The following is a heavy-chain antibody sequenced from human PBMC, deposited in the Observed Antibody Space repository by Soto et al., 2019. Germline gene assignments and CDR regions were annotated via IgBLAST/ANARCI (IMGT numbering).Heavy chain of an antibody. J-gene: IGHJ4*02. CDR3: ATENSSSWSFCVDY. CDR1: GGSISSGGYY. CDR2: IYYSGST. V-gene: IGHV4-31*03. D-gene: IGHD6-13*01. Sequence: PSETLSLTCTVSGGSISSGGYYWSWIRQHPGKGLEWIGYIYYSGSTYYNPSLKSRVTISVDTSKNQFSLKLSSVTAADTAVYYCATENSSSWSFCVDYWGQGTLVTVSS.